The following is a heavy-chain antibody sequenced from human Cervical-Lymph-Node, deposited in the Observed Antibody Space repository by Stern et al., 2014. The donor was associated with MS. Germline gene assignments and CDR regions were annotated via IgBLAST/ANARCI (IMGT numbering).Heavy chain of an antibody. Sequence: QLVQSGGGLVQPGGSLRLSCAASGFTFSDHLMNWVRQAPGKGLEWVSYISSASRIISYADSVKGRFTVSRDNAKNILYLQMNSLTVEDTAVYYCARDGLGGRYYFYGMDVWGLGTTVTVSS. CDR3: ARDGLGGRYYFYGMDV. CDR1: GFTFSDHL. V-gene: IGHV3-48*01. CDR2: ISSASRII. D-gene: IGHD3-16*01. J-gene: IGHJ6*02.